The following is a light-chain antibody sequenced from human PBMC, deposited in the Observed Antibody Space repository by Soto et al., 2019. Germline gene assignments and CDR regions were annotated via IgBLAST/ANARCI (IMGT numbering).Light chain of an antibody. CDR1: QSVSNNY. J-gene: IGKJ2*01. Sequence: EIVLTQSPGTLSLSPGERATLSCRASQSVSNNYLAWYQQKPGQAPRLLIYGASNRATGIPDRFSGSGSGADYSLTISRLEPEDSAVYYCHQYDKAPQTFGQGTKVDIK. CDR3: HQYDKAPQT. CDR2: GAS. V-gene: IGKV3-20*01.